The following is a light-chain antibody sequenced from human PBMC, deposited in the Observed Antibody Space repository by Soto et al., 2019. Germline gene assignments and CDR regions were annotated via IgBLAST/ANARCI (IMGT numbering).Light chain of an antibody. J-gene: IGKJ1*01. CDR1: QTVSKF. V-gene: IGKV1-39*01. Sequence: DIQMTQSPSSLSASVGDRVTIACRASQTVSKFVNWYQQKPGKVPTLLIFTTSTLHSGVPSRFSGSGSGTEFTLTINGLQPEEFATYYCQQTYNLPRTVAQGTKVDSK. CDR2: TTS. CDR3: QQTYNLPRT.